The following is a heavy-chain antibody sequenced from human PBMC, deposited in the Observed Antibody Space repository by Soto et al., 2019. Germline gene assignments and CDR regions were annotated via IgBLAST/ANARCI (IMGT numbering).Heavy chain of an antibody. Sequence: PGGSLRLSCAASGFTFTSHAMHWVRQTPGKGLEWVAAISYDEIDKKYASSVKGRFTVSRDNSKNTLYLQVNSLRAEDTAIYYCAKGSVVGADYSYGMDVWGQGTTVTVSS. CDR3: AKGSVVGADYSYGMDV. J-gene: IGHJ6*02. CDR1: GFTFTSHA. V-gene: IGHV3-30*18. CDR2: ISYDEIDK. D-gene: IGHD2-2*01.